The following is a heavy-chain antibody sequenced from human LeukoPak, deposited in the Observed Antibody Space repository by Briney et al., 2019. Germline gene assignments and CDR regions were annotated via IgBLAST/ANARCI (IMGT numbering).Heavy chain of an antibody. V-gene: IGHV4-34*01. CDR2: INHSGNT. CDR3: ARGQRYFD. Sequence: SETLSLTCAVYGGSFSGYYWSWIRQPPGKGLEWIGEINHSGNTNYNPSLKSRATISVDTSKNQFSLKLTSVTAADTAVYYCARGQRYFDWGQGTLVTVSS. CDR1: GGSFSGYY. D-gene: IGHD3-9*01. J-gene: IGHJ4*02.